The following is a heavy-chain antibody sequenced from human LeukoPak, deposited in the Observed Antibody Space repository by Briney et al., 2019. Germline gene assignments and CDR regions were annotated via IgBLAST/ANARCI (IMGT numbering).Heavy chain of an antibody. Sequence: GGSLRLSCAASGFTFSSYWMHWVRQAPGKGLVWVSRINSDGSSTSYADSVKGRFTISRDNAKNTLYLQMNSLRAEDTAVYYCARSWAIGYYDFWSAPPTTDAFDIWGQGTMVTVSS. J-gene: IGHJ3*02. CDR1: GFTFSSYW. CDR3: ARSWAIGYYDFWSAPPTTDAFDI. V-gene: IGHV3-74*01. D-gene: IGHD3-3*01. CDR2: INSDGSST.